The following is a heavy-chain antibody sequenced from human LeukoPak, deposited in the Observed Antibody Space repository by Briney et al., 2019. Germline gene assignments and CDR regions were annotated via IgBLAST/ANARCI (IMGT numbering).Heavy chain of an antibody. CDR1: GFTFSSYG. CDR3: ARDRRRYDSGGLPDY. CDR2: IWYDGSNK. Sequence: GGSLRLSCAASGFTFSSYGMHWVRQAPGKGLEWVAVIWYDGSNKYYADSVKGRFTISRDNSKNTLYLQMNSLRAEDTAVYYCARDRRRYDSGGLPDYWGQGPRVTVSS. J-gene: IGHJ4*02. D-gene: IGHD3-22*01. V-gene: IGHV3-33*01.